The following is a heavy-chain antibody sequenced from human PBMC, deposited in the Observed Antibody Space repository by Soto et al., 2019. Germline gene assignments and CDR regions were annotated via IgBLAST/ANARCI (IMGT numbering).Heavy chain of an antibody. CDR1: GFTFSYYD. CDR2: IGTSDDT. J-gene: IGHJ4*02. CDR3: ARVLLGAIDY. D-gene: IGHD2-15*01. Sequence: EVQLVESGGALVPPGGSLRLSCAASGFTFSYYDMHWVRQAEGKGLEWVAAIGTSDDTYYAVSVQGRFSISREDAKDSLYLQMSSLRAEDTAVYYCARVLLGAIDYWGQGTLVTVSS. V-gene: IGHV3-13*01.